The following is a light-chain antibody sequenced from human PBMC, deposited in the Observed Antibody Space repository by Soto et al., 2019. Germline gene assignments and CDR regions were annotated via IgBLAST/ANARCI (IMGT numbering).Light chain of an antibody. Sequence: QSVLTQPPSASGSPGQSVTISCTGTSSDVGGYNYVSWYQQHPGRAPKLMIYEVSKRPSGVPDRFSGSKSGNTASLTVSGLQPEDEADYYCRSYAGSSNLGVFGGGTKVTVL. CDR2: EVS. V-gene: IGLV2-8*01. CDR1: SSDVGGYNY. CDR3: RSYAGSSNLGV. J-gene: IGLJ2*01.